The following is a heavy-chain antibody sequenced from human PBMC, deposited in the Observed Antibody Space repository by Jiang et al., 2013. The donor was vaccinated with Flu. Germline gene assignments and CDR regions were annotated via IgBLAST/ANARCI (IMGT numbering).Heavy chain of an antibody. CDR2: ISTNNGKT. Sequence: GAEVKKPGASVKVSCKASGYSFINYSFMWVRQAPGQGLEWMGWISTNNGKTDYAQNFQGRVTMTTDTSTNTAYMELKSLRSDDTAIYYCARGAFDYWGQGTRSPSPQ. V-gene: IGHV1-18*01. J-gene: IGHJ4*02. CDR1: GYSFINYS. CDR3: ARGAFDY.